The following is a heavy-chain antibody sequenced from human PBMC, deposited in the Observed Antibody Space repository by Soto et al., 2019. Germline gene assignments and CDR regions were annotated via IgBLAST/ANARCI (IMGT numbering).Heavy chain of an antibody. Sequence: GGSLRLSCAASGFTFSSYAMHWVRQAPGKGLEWVAVISYDGSNKYYADSVKGRFTISRDNSKNTLYLQMNSLRAEDTAVYYCAKDPSGGWYDRAFDIWGQGTMVTVSS. CDR1: GFTFSSYA. CDR2: ISYDGSNK. J-gene: IGHJ3*02. CDR3: AKDPSGGWYDRAFDI. D-gene: IGHD6-19*01. V-gene: IGHV3-30-3*01.